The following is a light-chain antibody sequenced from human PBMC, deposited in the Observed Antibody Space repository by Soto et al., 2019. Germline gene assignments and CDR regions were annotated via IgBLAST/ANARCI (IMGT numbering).Light chain of an antibody. CDR1: SSDVGGYDY. Sequence: QSALTQPASVSGSPGQSITISCTGTSSDVGGYDYVSWYQQHPGKAPKLMIYEVRNRPSGVSNRFSGSKSGNTASLTISGLQADDEADYYCSSYTNSNTWVFGGGTKLTVL. J-gene: IGLJ3*02. CDR2: EVR. CDR3: SSYTNSNTWV. V-gene: IGLV2-14*01.